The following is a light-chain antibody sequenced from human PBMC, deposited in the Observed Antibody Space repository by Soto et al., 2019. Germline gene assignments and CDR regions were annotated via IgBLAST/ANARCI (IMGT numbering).Light chain of an antibody. J-gene: IGLJ3*02. CDR3: SSYAGSNNWV. CDR1: SSDVGDYNY. Sequence: QSALTQPPSASGSPGQSVTISCTGTSSDVGDYNYVSWYQQHPGKAPKLMIYEVNKRPSGVPDRFSGFKSGNTASLTVSGLQAEDDADYYCSSYAGSNNWVFGGGTKVIVL. V-gene: IGLV2-8*01. CDR2: EVN.